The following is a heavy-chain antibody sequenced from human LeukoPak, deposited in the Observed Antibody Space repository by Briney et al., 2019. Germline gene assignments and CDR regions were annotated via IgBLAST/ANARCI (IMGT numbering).Heavy chain of an antibody. D-gene: IGHD3-16*01. V-gene: IGHV4-59*01. CDR1: GGSISGYY. CDR2: IYFSGTT. Sequence: PSETLSLTCTVSGGSISGYYWSWLRQPPGKGLEWLGYIYFSGTTNYNPSLKSRVTISVDTSKNQFSVKLSSVTAADTALYYCARDLGLRGAPDAFDIWGQGTMVSVSS. J-gene: IGHJ3*02. CDR3: ARDLGLRGAPDAFDI.